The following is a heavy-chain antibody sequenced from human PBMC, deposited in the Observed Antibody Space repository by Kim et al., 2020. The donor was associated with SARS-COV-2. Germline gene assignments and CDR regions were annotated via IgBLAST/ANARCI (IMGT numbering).Heavy chain of an antibody. D-gene: IGHD1-26*01. CDR1: GYTFTSYY. J-gene: IGHJ3*02. CDR2: INPSGGST. CDR3: ARDRGLVGATDAFDI. V-gene: IGHV1-46*01. Sequence: ASVKVSCKASGYTFTSYYMHWVRQAPGQGLEWMGIINPSGGSTSYAQKFQGRVTMTRDTSTSTVYMELSSLRSEDTAVYYCARDRGLVGATDAFDIWGQGTMVTVSS.